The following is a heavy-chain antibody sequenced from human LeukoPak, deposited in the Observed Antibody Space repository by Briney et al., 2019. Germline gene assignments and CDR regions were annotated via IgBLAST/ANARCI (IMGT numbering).Heavy chain of an antibody. CDR2: IYYSGST. CDR3: ARVRTTGDAFDI. V-gene: IGHV4-59*01. CDR1: GGSISSYY. D-gene: IGHD1-7*01. J-gene: IGHJ3*02. Sequence: PSETLSLTCTVSGGSISSYYWSWIRQPPGKGLEWIGYIYYSGSTNYNPSPKSRVTISVDTSKNQFSLKLSSVTAADTAVYYCARVRTTGDAFDIWGQGTMVTVSS.